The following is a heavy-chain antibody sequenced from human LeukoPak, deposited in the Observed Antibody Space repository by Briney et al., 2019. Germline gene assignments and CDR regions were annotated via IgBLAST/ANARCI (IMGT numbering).Heavy chain of an antibody. CDR3: ARGREDYGDYDY. D-gene: IGHD4-17*01. CDR2: IYPGDSDT. Sequence: GESLKISRKGSGYTFTSYWIGWVRQMPGKGLEWRGIIYPGDSDTRHSPSFQGQVTISADKSINTAYLQWSSLKASDTAIYYCARGREDYGDYDYWGQGTLVTVSS. V-gene: IGHV5-51*01. J-gene: IGHJ4*02. CDR1: GYTFTSYW.